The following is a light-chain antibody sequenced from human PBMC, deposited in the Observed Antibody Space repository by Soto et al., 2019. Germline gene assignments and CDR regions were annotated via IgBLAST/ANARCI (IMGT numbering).Light chain of an antibody. Sequence: DIVMTQSPDSLAVYLGERATINCKSSQSVLYSSNNKNYLAWYQQKPGQPPKALIYWASTRESGVPDRFSGSGSGTDFTLTISSLQAEDVAVYYCQQYYTTPWTFGQGTKVDSK. CDR3: QQYYTTPWT. V-gene: IGKV4-1*01. CDR1: QSVLYSSNNKNY. CDR2: WAS. J-gene: IGKJ1*01.